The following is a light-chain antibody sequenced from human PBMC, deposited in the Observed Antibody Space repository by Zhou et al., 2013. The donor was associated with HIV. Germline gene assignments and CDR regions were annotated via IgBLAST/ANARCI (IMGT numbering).Light chain of an antibody. CDR2: KAS. Sequence: DIQMTQFPSTLSASVGDRVTITCRASQSISSWLAWYQQKPGKAPKLLIYKASSLEVGSHQGSAAVDRGTEFTLTSVACSLMILLTYYCQQYNSYSWTFAKDQGGNQT. CDR3: QQYNSYSWT. CDR1: QSISSW. V-gene: IGKV1-5*03. J-gene: IGKJ1*01.